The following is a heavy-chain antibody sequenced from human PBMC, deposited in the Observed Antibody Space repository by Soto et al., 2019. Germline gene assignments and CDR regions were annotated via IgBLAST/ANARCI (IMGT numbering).Heavy chain of an antibody. CDR2: MNPNSGNT. V-gene: IGHV1-8*01. D-gene: IGHD5-12*01. CDR3: ARGDVDIVATSSNYYYYGMDV. J-gene: IGHJ6*02. CDR1: GYTFTSYD. Sequence: GASVKVSCKASGYTFTSYDINWVRQATGQGLEWMGWMNPNSGNTGYAQKFQGRVTMTRITSISTAYMELSSLRSEDTAVYYCARGDVDIVATSSNYYYYGMDVWGQGTTVTVSS.